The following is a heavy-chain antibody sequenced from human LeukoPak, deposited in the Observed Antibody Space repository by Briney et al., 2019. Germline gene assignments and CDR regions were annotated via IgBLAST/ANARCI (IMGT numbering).Heavy chain of an antibody. CDR3: AREGLRYFDWLSS. CDR1: GGSISSGNYY. V-gene: IGHV4-61*02. CDR2: IQTSGST. Sequence: PSETLSLTCTVSGGSISSGNYYWTWIRQPAGKGLEWIGRIQTSGSTNYNPSLKSRVTISLDASKNQFSLKLSSVTAADTAVYYCAREGLRYFDWLSSWGQGTLVTVSS. D-gene: IGHD3-9*01. J-gene: IGHJ5*02.